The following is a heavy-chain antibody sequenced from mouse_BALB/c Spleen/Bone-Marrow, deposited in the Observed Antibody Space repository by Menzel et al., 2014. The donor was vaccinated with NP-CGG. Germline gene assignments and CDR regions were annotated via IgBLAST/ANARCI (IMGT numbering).Heavy chain of an antibody. CDR3: ARLGYYGAMEY. V-gene: IGHV4-1*02. CDR2: INPDSRTI. D-gene: IGHD1-1*01. Sequence: EVKLMDSGGGLVQPGGSLKLSCAASGFDFSRPWMSWVRQAPGKGLEWIGEINPDSRTINFTPSLKDKFIISRDNAKNTLYLQMSKVRSEDTALYYCARLGYYGAMEYWGQGTSVTVSS. J-gene: IGHJ4*01. CDR1: GFDFSRPW.